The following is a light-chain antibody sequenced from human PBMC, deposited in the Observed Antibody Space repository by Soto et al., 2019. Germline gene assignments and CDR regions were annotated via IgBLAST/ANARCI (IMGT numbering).Light chain of an antibody. J-gene: IGLJ2*01. CDR2: GNS. CDR1: SSNIGAGYD. CDR3: QSYDSSLSGWVV. Sequence: QSVLTQPPSVSGAPGQRVNISCTGSSSNIGAGYDVHWYQQLPGTAPKLLIYGNSNRPSGVPDRFSGSKSGTSASLAITGLQAEDEADYYCQSYDSSLSGWVVFGGGTKVTVL. V-gene: IGLV1-40*01.